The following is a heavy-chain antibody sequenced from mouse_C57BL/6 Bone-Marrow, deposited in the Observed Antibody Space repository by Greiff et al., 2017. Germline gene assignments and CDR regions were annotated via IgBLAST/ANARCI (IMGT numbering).Heavy chain of an antibody. CDR2: FYPGSGSI. Sequence: VQLQQSGAELVKPGASVKLSCKASGYTFTEYTIHWVKQRSGQGLEWIGWFYPGSGSIKYNEKFKDKATLTADKSSSTVYMELSRLTSEDSAVYFCARHPILITTVVANWYFDVWGTGTTVTVSS. CDR1: GYTFTEYT. J-gene: IGHJ1*03. CDR3: ARHPILITTVVANWYFDV. V-gene: IGHV1-62-2*01. D-gene: IGHD1-1*01.